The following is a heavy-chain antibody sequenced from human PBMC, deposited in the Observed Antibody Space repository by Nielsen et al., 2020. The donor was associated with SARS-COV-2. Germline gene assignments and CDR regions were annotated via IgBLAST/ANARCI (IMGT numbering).Heavy chain of an antibody. J-gene: IGHJ4*02. CDR1: GFTFSSYS. CDR3: ARDIYSSSWYYFDY. V-gene: IGHV3-30*03. Sequence: GESLKISCAASGFTFSSYSMNWVRQAPGKGLEWVAVISYDGSNKYYADSVKGRFTISRDNSKNTLYLQMNSLRAEDTAVYYCARDIYSSSWYYFDYWGQGTLVTVSS. D-gene: IGHD6-13*01. CDR2: ISYDGSNK.